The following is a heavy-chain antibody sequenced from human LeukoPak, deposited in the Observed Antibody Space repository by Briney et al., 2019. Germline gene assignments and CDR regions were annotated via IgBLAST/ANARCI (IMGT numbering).Heavy chain of an antibody. V-gene: IGHV4-39*01. CDR3: PRQRIVSSGAWFDP. CDR1: GASISSGNYY. J-gene: IGHJ5*02. CDR2: IYYTGTT. D-gene: IGHD3-16*02. Sequence: PSETLSLTCTVSGASISSGNYYWGWIRQPPGKGLEWLGSIYYTGTTYYNPSLKSRVTISADTSKNQFSLRLSSVTAADTAVYYCPRQRIVSSGAWFDPWGQGTLVTVSS.